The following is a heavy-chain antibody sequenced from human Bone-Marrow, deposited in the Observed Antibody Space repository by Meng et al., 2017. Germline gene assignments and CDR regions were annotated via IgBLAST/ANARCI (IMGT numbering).Heavy chain of an antibody. CDR1: GGSISSGGYY. Sequence: QVRLQESGPGLVNPAQTPSLTCTVSGGSISSGGYYWSWIRQHPGKGLEWIGYIYYSGSTYYNPSLKSRVTISVDTSKNQFSLKLSSVTAADTAVYYCARGYGSGSSSDWFDPWGQGTLVTVSS. J-gene: IGHJ5*02. V-gene: IGHV4-31*03. CDR2: IYYSGST. CDR3: ARGYGSGSSSDWFDP. D-gene: IGHD3-10*01.